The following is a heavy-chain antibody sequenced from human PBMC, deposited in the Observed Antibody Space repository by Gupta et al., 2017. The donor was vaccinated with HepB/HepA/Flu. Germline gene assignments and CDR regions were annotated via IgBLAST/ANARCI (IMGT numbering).Heavy chain of an antibody. Sequence: QVQLVQSGAEVTKPGASVKVSCKSSGYTFTAYSMHWVRQAPGQGLEWMGWINPNSGGTNYAKKLQGRVTMTRDTSISTAYRELSRLRSEETAVYDCARVGRFVEWGTKYYYMDVGGKGTTVTVSS. CDR3: ARVGRFVEWGTKYYYMDV. J-gene: IGHJ6*03. V-gene: IGHV1-2*02. D-gene: IGHD3-3*01. CDR1: GYTFTAYS. CDR2: INPNSGGT.